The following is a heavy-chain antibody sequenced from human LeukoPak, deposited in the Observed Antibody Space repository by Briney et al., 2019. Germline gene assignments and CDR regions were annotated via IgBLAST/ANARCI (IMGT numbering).Heavy chain of an antibody. CDR1: GFTFSSYD. D-gene: IGHD6-13*01. CDR3: ARGKRYSSSWFYNRFDP. CDR2: IGTTGDT. V-gene: IGHV3-13*01. J-gene: IGHJ5*02. Sequence: GGSLRLSCEVSGFTFSSYDMHWVRRTTGKGLEWVSGIGTTGDTHYPDSVKGRFTVSRENAKNSLYLQMNSLRAGDTAVYYCARGKRYSSSWFYNRFDPWGQGTLVTVSS.